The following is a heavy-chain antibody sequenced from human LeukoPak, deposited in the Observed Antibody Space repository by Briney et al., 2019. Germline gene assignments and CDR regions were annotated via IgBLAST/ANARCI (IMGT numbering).Heavy chain of an antibody. J-gene: IGHJ6*03. V-gene: IGHV1-18*03. D-gene: IGHD3-10*01. CDR2: ISPYNGNT. Sequence: ASVTVSCKASGYTFTSYGISWVRQAPGQGLEWMGWISPYNGNTDYSQKLQGRVTITRDTSASTAYMELSSLRSEDMAVYYCARGRITMVRGVTDDYYYYMDVWGKGTTVTVSS. CDR1: GYTFTSYG. CDR3: ARGRITMVRGVTDDYYYYMDV.